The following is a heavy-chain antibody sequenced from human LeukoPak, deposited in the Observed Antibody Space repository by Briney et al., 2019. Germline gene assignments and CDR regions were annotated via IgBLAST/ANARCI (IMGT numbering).Heavy chain of an antibody. CDR3: ASIAVAGDFDY. CDR2: LSYDGSNK. J-gene: IGHJ4*02. CDR1: GFTFSSYA. V-gene: IGHV3-30*04. D-gene: IGHD6-19*01. Sequence: ERSLRLSCAASGFTFSSYAMHWVRQAPGKGLGWVAVLSYDGSNKYYADSVKGRFTISRDNSKNTLYLQMNSLRAEDTAVYYCASIAVAGDFDYWGQGTLVTVSS.